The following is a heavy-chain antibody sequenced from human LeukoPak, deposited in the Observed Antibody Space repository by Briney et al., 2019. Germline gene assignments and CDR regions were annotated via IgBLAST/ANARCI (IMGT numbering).Heavy chain of an antibody. CDR2: MNPNSGGT. CDR3: ASKYDSSGPGAFDI. Sequence: ASVKVSCKASGYTFTSYDINWVRQATGQGLEWMGWMNPNSGGTNYAQKFQGRVTMTRDTSISTAYMELSRLRSDDTAVYYCASKYDSSGPGAFDIWGQGTMVTVSS. D-gene: IGHD3-22*01. J-gene: IGHJ3*02. V-gene: IGHV1-2*02. CDR1: GYTFTSYD.